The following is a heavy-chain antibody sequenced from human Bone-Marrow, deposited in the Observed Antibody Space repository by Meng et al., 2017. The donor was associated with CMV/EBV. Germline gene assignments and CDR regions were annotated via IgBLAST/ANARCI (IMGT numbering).Heavy chain of an antibody. J-gene: IGHJ6*02. Sequence: LSLTCAASGFTFSSYSMNWVRQAPGKGLEWVSSISSSSSYIYYADSVKGRFTISRDNAKNSLYLQMNSLRAEDTAVYYCARSGPAASYYYYYGMDVWGQGTTVTVSS. V-gene: IGHV3-21*04. D-gene: IGHD2-2*01. CDR1: GFTFSSYS. CDR3: ARSGPAASYYYYYGMDV. CDR2: ISSSSSYI.